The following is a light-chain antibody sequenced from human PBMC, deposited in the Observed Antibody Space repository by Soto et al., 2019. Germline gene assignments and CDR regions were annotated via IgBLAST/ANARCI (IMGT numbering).Light chain of an antibody. CDR1: QFVSSGY. CDR2: GAS. CDR3: QQYGSSPLT. J-gene: IGKJ4*01. V-gene: IGKV3-20*01. Sequence: ELVLTQSPGSLSLSPGEGATLSCRASQFVSSGYLAWYQQRPGQPPRVLIYGASRRATGIPDRFSGSGSGTDFTLTISRLEPEDSAVYYCQQYGSSPLTFGGGTKVEIK.